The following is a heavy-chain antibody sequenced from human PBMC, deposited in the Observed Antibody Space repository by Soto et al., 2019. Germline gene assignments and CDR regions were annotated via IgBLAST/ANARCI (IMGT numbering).Heavy chain of an antibody. CDR1: GGSISSSSYY. J-gene: IGHJ5*02. CDR2: IYYSGST. V-gene: IGHV4-39*01. CDR3: ARNGLWFGETNWFDP. D-gene: IGHD3-10*01. Sequence: ETLSLTCTVSGGSISSSSYYWGWIRQPPGKGLEWIGSIYYSGSTYYKPSLKSRVTISVDTSKNQFSLKLSSVTAADTAVYYCARNGLWFGETNWFDPWGQGTLVTVSS.